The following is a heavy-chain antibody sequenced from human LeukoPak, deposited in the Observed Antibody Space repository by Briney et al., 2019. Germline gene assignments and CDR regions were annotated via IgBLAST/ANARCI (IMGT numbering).Heavy chain of an antibody. CDR3: ARAVAGGATFGY. CDR1: GYTFTGYY. J-gene: IGHJ4*02. V-gene: IGHV1-2*02. D-gene: IGHD1-26*01. Sequence: GASVKVSCKASGYTFTGYYMHWVRQAPGQGLEWMGWINPNSGGTNYAQKFQGRVTITADKSTSTAYMELSSLRSEDTAVYYCARAVAGGATFGYWGQGTLVTVSS. CDR2: INPNSGGT.